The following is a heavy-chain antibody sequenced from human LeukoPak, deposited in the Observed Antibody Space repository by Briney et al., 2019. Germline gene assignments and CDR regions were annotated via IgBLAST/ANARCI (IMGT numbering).Heavy chain of an antibody. CDR1: GFTFSSYS. V-gene: IGHV3-21*01. J-gene: IGHJ4*02. CDR2: ISSSSSYI. Sequence: GGSLRLSCAASGFTFSSYSMNWVRQAPGKGLEWVSSISSSSSYIYYADSVKGRFTISRDNAKNSLYLQMNSLRAEDTAVYYCAREHADYYDGSGYQGLWGQGTLVTVSS. D-gene: IGHD3-22*01. CDR3: AREHADYYDGSGYQGL.